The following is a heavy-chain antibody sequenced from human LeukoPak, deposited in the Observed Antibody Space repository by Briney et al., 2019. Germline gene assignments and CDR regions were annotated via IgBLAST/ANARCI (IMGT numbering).Heavy chain of an antibody. J-gene: IGHJ4*02. CDR1: GYTFTSYG. Sequence: GASVKVSCKASGYTFTSYGISWVRQAPGQGLEWMGWISTYNGNTKYAQKLQGRVTMTTDTSTSTAYMELRSLRSDDTAVYYCARDEDYGISVNVDYWGQGTLVTVSS. CDR3: ARDEDYGISVNVDY. CDR2: ISTYNGNT. D-gene: IGHD4-17*01. V-gene: IGHV1-18*01.